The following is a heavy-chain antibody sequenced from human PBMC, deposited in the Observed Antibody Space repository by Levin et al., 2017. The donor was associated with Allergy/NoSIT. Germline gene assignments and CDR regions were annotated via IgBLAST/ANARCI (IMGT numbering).Heavy chain of an antibody. V-gene: IGHV4-59*01. Sequence: PSQTLSLTCTVSGGSISSYHWSWIRQPPGKGLEWIGYIYYSGSTNYNPSLESRVTISVDTSKNQFSLTLNSVTAADTAVYYCARDRVVASSGTYYYYGMAVWGQGTTVTVSS. CDR2: IYYSGST. CDR1: GGSISSYH. D-gene: IGHD2-15*01. CDR3: ARDRVVASSGTYYYYGMAV. J-gene: IGHJ6*02.